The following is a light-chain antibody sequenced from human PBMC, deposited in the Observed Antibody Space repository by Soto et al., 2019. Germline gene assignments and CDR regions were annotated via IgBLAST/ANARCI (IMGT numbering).Light chain of an antibody. V-gene: IGLV1-47*02. CDR2: SDN. CDR3: AAWDDSLSGVV. J-gene: IGLJ2*01. Sequence: QSVLTQPPSASGTPGQRGTISWSGSRSNIGSNYVYWYQQLPGTAPKLLIYSDNKRPSGVPDRFSGSKSGTSAALAISGLRYEDEADYYCAAWDDSLSGVVFGGGTKLTVL. CDR1: RSNIGSNY.